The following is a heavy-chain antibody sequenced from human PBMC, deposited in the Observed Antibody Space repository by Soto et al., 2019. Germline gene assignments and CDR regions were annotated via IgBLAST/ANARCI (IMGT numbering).Heavy chain of an antibody. D-gene: IGHD3-10*01. CDR1: GFTFTTYW. V-gene: IGHV3-7*03. CDR3: VRGGHGSGSYLGSS. Sequence: GGSLRLSCVASGFTFTTYWMIWVRQAPGKGLQWVANIRQDGGAQYYVDSVKGRFTISRDNAKNSVYLQMDSLRVEDTAVYYCVRGGHGSGSYLGSSWGQGILVTVSS. CDR2: IRQDGGAQ. J-gene: IGHJ5*02.